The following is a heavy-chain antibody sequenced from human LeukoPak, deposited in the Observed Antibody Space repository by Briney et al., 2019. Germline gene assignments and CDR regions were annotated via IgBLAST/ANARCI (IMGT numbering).Heavy chain of an antibody. CDR1: GFTFRSSW. CDR3: TTGGNVLVAGTRAFDI. J-gene: IGHJ3*02. D-gene: IGHD6-19*01. CDR2: IKSKIDGGTT. Sequence: GGSLRLSCAASGFTFRSSWMNWVRQAPGKGLEWVGRIKSKIDGGTTDYAAPVKGRFTISRDNSKNTLYLQMNSLKTEDTAVYYCTTGGNVLVAGTRAFDIWGQGTVVTVSS. V-gene: IGHV3-15*07.